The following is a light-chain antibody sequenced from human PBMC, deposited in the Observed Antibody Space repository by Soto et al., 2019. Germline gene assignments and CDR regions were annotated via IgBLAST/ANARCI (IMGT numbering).Light chain of an antibody. CDR1: QFVSSTY. Sequence: EVVLTQSPGTLSLSPSARATLSCRASQFVSSTYLAWYQQRPGQAPRLLIYGASSRATGIPDRFSGSGSGTEFALTISSLQPEDFATYYCLQHNTYPWTFGQGTKVDI. J-gene: IGKJ1*01. CDR3: LQHNTYPWT. CDR2: GAS. V-gene: IGKV3-20*01.